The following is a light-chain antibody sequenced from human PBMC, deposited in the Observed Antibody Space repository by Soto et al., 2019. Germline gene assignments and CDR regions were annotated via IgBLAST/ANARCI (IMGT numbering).Light chain of an antibody. V-gene: IGLV2-8*01. J-gene: IGLJ1*01. Sequence: QSALTQPPSASGSPGQSVTISCIGTSSDVGGYNYVSWYQQHPDKAPKLLIYEVIKRPSGVPGRFSGSKSGNTASLTISWLQPEDEADYYCTSYAASNSYVFGSGTKLTVL. CDR2: EVI. CDR3: TSYAASNSYV. CDR1: SSDVGGYNY.